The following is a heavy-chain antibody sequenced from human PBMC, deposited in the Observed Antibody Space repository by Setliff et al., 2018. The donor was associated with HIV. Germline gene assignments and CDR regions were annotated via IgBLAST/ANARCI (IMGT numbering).Heavy chain of an antibody. CDR2: VFHIGST. Sequence: PSETLSLTCSVSSGSISSNTYYWSWIRQPPGRGLEWIASVFHIGSTYHNPSLKSRVSISIDTSKTQVSLKLRSVTAADTAVYYCARLGIANAPDDYWGQGTRVTVSS. J-gene: IGHJ4*02. D-gene: IGHD2-21*01. V-gene: IGHV4-39*01. CDR3: ARLGIANAPDDY. CDR1: SGSISSNTYY.